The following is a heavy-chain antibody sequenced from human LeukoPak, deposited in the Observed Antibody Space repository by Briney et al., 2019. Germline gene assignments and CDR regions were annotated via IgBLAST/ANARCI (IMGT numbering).Heavy chain of an antibody. CDR3: AKSWGYTRPYYNYMDV. J-gene: IGHJ6*03. CDR1: DGSITNYD. CDR2: VHYSGTT. D-gene: IGHD3-16*02. Sequence: KPSETLSLTCTVSDGSITNYDWSWVRQPPGKGLEFIGHVHYSGTTNYNPSLRSRVTISIDTSKKHFFLKLKSVTAADTAVYYCAKSWGYTRPYYNYMDVWGKGATVTVSS. V-gene: IGHV4-59*01.